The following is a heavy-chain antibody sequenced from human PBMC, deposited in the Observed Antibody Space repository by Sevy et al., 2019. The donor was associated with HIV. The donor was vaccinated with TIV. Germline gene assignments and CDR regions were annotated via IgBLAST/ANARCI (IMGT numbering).Heavy chain of an antibody. CDR1: GFPFNDHA. CDR2: ISWNSRNV. V-gene: IGHV3-9*01. CDR3: AKDINRGCDGINCYPYYYYFYGLDV. J-gene: IGHJ6*02. D-gene: IGHD2-21*01. Sequence: GGPLRLSCAASGFPFNDHALHWVRQVPGKGLEWVSGISWNSRNVGYADSVKGRFTISRDNTNHFLYLEMNSLRPEDTAFYYCAKDINRGCDGINCYPYYYYFYGLDVWGQGTTVTV.